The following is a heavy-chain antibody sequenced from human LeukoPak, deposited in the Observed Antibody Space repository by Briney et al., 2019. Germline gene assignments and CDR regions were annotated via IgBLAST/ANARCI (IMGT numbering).Heavy chain of an antibody. V-gene: IGHV1-2*02. D-gene: IGHD3-10*01. CDR2: INPNSGGT. Sequence: ASVKVSCKASGYSSTNYGISWVRQAPGQGLEWMGWINPNSGGTNYAQKFQGRVTMTRDTSISTAYMELSRLRSDDTAVYYCARELTGFGVFDYWGQGTLVTVSS. J-gene: IGHJ4*02. CDR3: ARELTGFGVFDY. CDR1: GYSSTNYG.